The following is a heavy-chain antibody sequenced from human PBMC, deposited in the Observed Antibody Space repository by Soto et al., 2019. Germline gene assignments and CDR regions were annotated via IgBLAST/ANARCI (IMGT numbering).Heavy chain of an antibody. V-gene: IGHV4-59*08. CDR2: IYYSENT. Sequence: SSETLSLTCTVSGGSISSYYWSWIRQPPGKGLEWIGYIYYSENTYYNPYLKSRVTISVDTSKNQFSLRLTSVTAADTAVYYCATHPPYGPLDHWGQGTLVTVSS. CDR3: ATHPPYGPLDH. CDR1: GGSISSYY. D-gene: IGHD4-17*01. J-gene: IGHJ4*02.